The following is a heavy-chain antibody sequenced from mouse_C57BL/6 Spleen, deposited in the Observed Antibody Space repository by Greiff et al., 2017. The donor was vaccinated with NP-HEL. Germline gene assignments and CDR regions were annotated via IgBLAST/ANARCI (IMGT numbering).Heavy chain of an antibody. D-gene: IGHD6-1*01. CDR2: INPNNGGT. V-gene: IGHV1-26*01. J-gene: IGHJ2*01. Sequence: EVQLQQSGPELVKPGASVKISCKASGYTFTDYYMNWVKQSHGKSLEWIGDINPNNGGTSYNQKFKGKATLTVDKSSSTAYMELRSLTSEDSAVYYCARPLPFDYWGQGTTLTVSS. CDR1: GYTFTDYY. CDR3: ARPLPFDY.